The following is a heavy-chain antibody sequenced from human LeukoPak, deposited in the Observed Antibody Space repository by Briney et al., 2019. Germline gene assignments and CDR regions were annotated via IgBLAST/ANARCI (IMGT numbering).Heavy chain of an antibody. D-gene: IGHD3-3*01. Sequence: SETLSLTCTVSGGSISSGSYYWSWIRQPAGKGLEWIGRIYTSGSTNYNPSLKSRVTISADTSKNQFSLKLSSVTAADTAVYYCAREGRFTIFGVVSDYWGQGTLVTVSS. J-gene: IGHJ4*02. CDR1: GGSISSGSYY. V-gene: IGHV4-61*02. CDR2: IYTSGST. CDR3: AREGRFTIFGVVSDY.